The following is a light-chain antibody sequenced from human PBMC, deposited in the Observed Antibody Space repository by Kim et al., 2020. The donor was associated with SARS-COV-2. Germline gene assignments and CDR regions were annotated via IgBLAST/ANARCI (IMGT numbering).Light chain of an antibody. CDR3: QVWDTSADRVV. J-gene: IGLJ2*01. CDR2: YDN. CDR1: NIGDYR. V-gene: IGLV3-21*04. Sequence: APGKTARISCGGNNIGDYRVHWYQQKPGQAPILVIYYDNHRPSGIPARFSGSNSVSTVTLTISRVEAGDEADYYCQVWDTSADRVVFGGGTQLTVL.